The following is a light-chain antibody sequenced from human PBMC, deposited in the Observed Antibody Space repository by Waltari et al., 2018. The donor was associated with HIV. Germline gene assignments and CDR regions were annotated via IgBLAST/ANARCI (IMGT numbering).Light chain of an antibody. CDR1: SSNVGSNY. V-gene: IGLV1-47*01. CDR3: ASWDDSLSIVV. J-gene: IGLJ2*01. Sequence: QSVLTQPPSASGTPGQRITLSCSGSSSNVGSNYVYWYQQLPGTAPKVLIFMTNQRPSGVPDRFSASKSGTSASRAISGLRSEDEADYYCASWDDSLSIVVFGGGTKLTVL. CDR2: MTN.